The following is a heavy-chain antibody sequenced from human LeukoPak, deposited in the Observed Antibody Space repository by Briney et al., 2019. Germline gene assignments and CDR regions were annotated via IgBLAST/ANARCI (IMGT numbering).Heavy chain of an antibody. CDR2: ISSSSSYI. Sequence: PGGSLRLSCAASGFTFSSYSMNWVRQAPGKGLEWVSSISSSSSYIYYADSVKGRFTISRDNAKNSLYLQMNSLRAGDTAVYYCARMQGGMAFDIWGQGTMVTVSS. CDR3: ARMQGGMAFDI. J-gene: IGHJ3*02. CDR1: GFTFSSYS. V-gene: IGHV3-21*01. D-gene: IGHD1-26*01.